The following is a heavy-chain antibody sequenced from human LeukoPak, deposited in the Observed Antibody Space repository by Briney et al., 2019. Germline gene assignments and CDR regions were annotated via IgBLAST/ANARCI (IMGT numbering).Heavy chain of an antibody. CDR3: ARPGSYYSDAFDI. D-gene: IGHD1-26*01. Sequence: SETLSLTCAVSGYSISSGYYWGWIRQPPGKGLGWIGSIYHSGSTYYNPSLKSRVTISVDTSKNQFSLKLSSVTAADTAVYYCARPGSYYSDAFDIWGQGTMVTVSS. V-gene: IGHV4-38-2*01. CDR2: IYHSGST. J-gene: IGHJ3*02. CDR1: GYSISSGYY.